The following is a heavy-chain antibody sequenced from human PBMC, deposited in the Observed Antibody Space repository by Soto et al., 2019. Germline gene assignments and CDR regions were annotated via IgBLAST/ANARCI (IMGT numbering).Heavy chain of an antibody. J-gene: IGHJ5*02. CDR1: GGSISSGDYY. V-gene: IGHV4-30-4*01. CDR3: AREYNKSGYRRLDP. Sequence: QVQLQETGPGLVKPSETLSLTCTVSGGSISSGDYYWSWIRQSPGKGLEWIGYSHHSGSTDYNPSLKTRATMSVDSSRNQFSLKLTSVTAADTSVYYCAREYNKSGYRRLDPWGQGTLVTVSS. D-gene: IGHD3-22*01. CDR2: SHHSGST.